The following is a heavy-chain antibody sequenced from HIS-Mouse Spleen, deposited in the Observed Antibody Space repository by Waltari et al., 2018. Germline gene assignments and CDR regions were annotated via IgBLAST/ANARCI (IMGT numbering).Heavy chain of an antibody. CDR2: MNPNSGNT. D-gene: IGHD5-18*01. CDR1: GYTFTSYD. Sequence: QVQLVQSGAEVKKPGASVKVSCKASGYTFTSYDINWVRQATGQGLEWMGWMNPNSGNTGYAQKFQGSVTMTRNTSISTAYMELSSLRSEDTAVYYCARIGSHRRGYSYGYWFDPWGQGTLVTVSS. J-gene: IGHJ5*02. V-gene: IGHV1-8*01. CDR3: ARIGSHRRGYSYGYWFDP.